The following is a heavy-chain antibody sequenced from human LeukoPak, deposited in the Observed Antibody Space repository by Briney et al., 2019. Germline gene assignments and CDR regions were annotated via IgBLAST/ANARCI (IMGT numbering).Heavy chain of an antibody. J-gene: IGHJ4*02. CDR1: GGSFSGYY. CDR2: INHSGST. CDR3: ARGFRTFDY. V-gene: IGHV4-34*01. Sequence: PSETLSLTCAVYGGSFSGYYWSWIRQPPGKGPEWIGEINHSGSTNYNPSLKSRVTISVDTSKNQFSLKLSSVTAADTAVYYCARGFRTFDYWGQGTLVTVSS.